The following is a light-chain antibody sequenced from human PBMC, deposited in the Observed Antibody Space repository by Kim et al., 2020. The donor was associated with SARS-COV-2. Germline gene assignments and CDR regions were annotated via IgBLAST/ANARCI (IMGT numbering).Light chain of an antibody. Sequence: QRVTIACTGRSSNIGTGYDVHWYQQFPGTAPRLLIYGNSNRPSGVPDRFSGSKSGTSASLAITGLQAEDEADYYCQSYDTSLSGYVFGTGTKVTVL. CDR3: QSYDTSLSGYV. J-gene: IGLJ1*01. CDR1: SSNIGTGYD. CDR2: GNS. V-gene: IGLV1-40*01.